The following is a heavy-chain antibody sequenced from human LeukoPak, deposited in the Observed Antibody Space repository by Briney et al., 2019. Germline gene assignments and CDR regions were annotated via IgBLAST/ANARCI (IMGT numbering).Heavy chain of an antibody. CDR1: RFNFSSYS. CDR3: ASVNYYDRMYYFDY. D-gene: IGHD3-22*01. CDR2: ISSSSTYI. V-gene: IGHV3-21*01. J-gene: IGHJ4*02. Sequence: GGSLRLSCAASRFNFSSYSINWVRQAPGKGLEWVSSISSSSTYIYFADSMKGRFTISRDNAKNSLYLQMNSLRGEDTAVYYCASVNYYDRMYYFDYWGQGTLVTVSS.